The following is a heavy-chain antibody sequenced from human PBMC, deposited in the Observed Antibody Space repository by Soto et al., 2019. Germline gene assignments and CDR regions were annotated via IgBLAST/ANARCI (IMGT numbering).Heavy chain of an antibody. J-gene: IGHJ6*03. D-gene: IGHD4-17*01. V-gene: IGHV3-53*04. Sequence: GGSLRLSCAASGFTVSSSYMSWVRQAPGKGLEWVSAIYSAGSTYYADSVKGRFTISRYNSNNTPYLQMNSLRTEDTAVYYCARGDGDYRYYFYYMDVWGKGTTVTVSS. CDR1: GFTVSSSY. CDR2: IYSAGST. CDR3: ARGDGDYRYYFYYMDV.